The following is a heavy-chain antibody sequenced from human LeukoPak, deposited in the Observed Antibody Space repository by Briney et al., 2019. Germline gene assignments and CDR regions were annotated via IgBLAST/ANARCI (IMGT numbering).Heavy chain of an antibody. V-gene: IGHV1-69*13. CDR3: ARDPGDTIFGVVNDDY. Sequence: SVKVSCKASGGTFSSYAISWVRQAPGQGLEWMGGIIPIFGTANYAQKFQGRVTITADESTSTAYMELSSLRSEDTVVYYCARDPGDTIFGVVNDDYWGQGTLVTVSS. J-gene: IGHJ4*02. CDR2: IIPIFGTA. D-gene: IGHD3-3*01. CDR1: GGTFSSYA.